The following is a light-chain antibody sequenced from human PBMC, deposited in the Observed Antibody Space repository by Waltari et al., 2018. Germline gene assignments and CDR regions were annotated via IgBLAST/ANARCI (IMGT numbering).Light chain of an antibody. CDR2: EVS. CDR3: SSYAGSDNFVI. J-gene: IGLJ2*01. Sequence: QSALTQPPSASGSPGQSVTISCTGTSSDVAGYNYVSWYQQHPGKAPKLMIYEVSKRPSGVPDHFSGSKSGNTASLTVSGLQAEDEADYYCSSYAGSDNFVIFGGGTKLTVL. CDR1: SSDVAGYNY. V-gene: IGLV2-8*01.